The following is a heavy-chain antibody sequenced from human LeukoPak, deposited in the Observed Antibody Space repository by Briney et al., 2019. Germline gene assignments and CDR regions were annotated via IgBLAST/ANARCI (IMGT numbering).Heavy chain of an antibody. V-gene: IGHV4-59*01. CDR2: IYYSGST. Sequence: SETLSLTCTVSGGSISSYYWSWIRQPPGKGLEWIGYIYYSGSTNYNPSLKSRVTISVDTSKNQFSLKLISVTAADTAVYYCARGVDYGTFDYWGQGTLVTVSS. J-gene: IGHJ4*02. CDR1: GGSISSYY. D-gene: IGHD4-17*01. CDR3: ARGVDYGTFDY.